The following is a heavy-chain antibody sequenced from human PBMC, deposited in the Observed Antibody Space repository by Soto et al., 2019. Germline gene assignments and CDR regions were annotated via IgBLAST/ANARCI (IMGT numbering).Heavy chain of an antibody. CDR2: IYHSGNT. D-gene: IGHD4-17*01. CDR3: ARGGVYADYDWYFDL. V-gene: IGHV4-59*07. J-gene: IGHJ2*01. CDR1: GGSIKDNY. Sequence: QVQLQEAGPGMVRPSDTLSLTCAVSGGSIKDNYWNWIRQSPGTGLEWIGYIYHSGNTNYNPSLKGPGTLSLDPYNTQSSLNLNSVAAADTAVYYCARGGVYADYDWYFDLWGHGTLVTVSS.